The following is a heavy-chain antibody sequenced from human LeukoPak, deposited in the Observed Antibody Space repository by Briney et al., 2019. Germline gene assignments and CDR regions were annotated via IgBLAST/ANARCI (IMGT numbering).Heavy chain of an antibody. V-gene: IGHV5-51*01. D-gene: IGHD5-18*01. J-gene: IGHJ5*02. CDR2: IYPGDSRT. CDR3: ACREFYSPWPGP. CDR1: GYSFTSYW. Sequence: GESLKISCKGSGYSFTSYWIGWVRQTPGKGLEWMGVIYPGDSRTRYNPTFEGQVTISADKSINTAYLQWSSLKASDTSMYYCACREFYSPWPGPWGQGTLVTVSS.